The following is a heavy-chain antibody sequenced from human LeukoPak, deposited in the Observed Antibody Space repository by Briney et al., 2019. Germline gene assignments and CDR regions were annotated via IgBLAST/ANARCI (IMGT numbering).Heavy chain of an antibody. V-gene: IGHV4-39*07. J-gene: IGHJ4*02. CDR1: GGSISSGSYY. D-gene: IGHD3-22*01. CDR3: ARAPDYYDSSGYSE. CDR2: FYYSGST. Sequence: SETLSLTCTVSGGSISSGSYYWGWIRQPPGKGLEWIGSFYYSGSTYYNPSLKSRVTISVDTSKNQFSLKLSSVTAADTAVYYCARAPDYYDSSGYSEWGQGTLVTVSS.